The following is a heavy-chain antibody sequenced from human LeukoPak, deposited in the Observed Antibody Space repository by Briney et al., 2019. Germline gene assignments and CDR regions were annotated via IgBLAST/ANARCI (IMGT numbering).Heavy chain of an antibody. CDR1: GFTFSSYW. CDR2: IKQDGSEK. V-gene: IGHV3-7*01. D-gene: IGHD3-16*01. CDR3: ARDDYVWGVNYYYYYMDV. Sequence: AGGSLRLSCAASGFTFSSYWMSWVRQAPGKGLEWVANIKQDGSEKYYVDSVKGRFTISRDNAKNSLYLQMNSLRAEDTAVYYCARDDYVWGVNYYYYYMDVWGKGTTVTVSS. J-gene: IGHJ6*03.